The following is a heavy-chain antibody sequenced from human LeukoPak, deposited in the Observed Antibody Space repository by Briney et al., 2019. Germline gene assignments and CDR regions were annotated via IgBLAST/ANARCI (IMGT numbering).Heavy chain of an antibody. V-gene: IGHV3-7*01. CDR2: INQDVSEK. CDR1: GFTFSIHC. D-gene: IGHD6-19*01. Sequence: VGSLRLSSEPSGFTFSIHCMSWGCDGPEERLESGSNINQDVSEKYYVDSVKGRLPISRDNAKNSLYLQMSILRAADTAVYYCARVRIAVAVSAFDIWGQGTRVSVSS. CDR3: ARVRIAVAVSAFDI. J-gene: IGHJ3*02.